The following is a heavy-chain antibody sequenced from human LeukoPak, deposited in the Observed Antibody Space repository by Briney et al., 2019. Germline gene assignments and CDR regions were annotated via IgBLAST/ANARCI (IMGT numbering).Heavy chain of an antibody. CDR1: GGSISSYY. D-gene: IGHD5-18*01. V-gene: IGHV4-4*07. CDR2: TYTSGST. CDR3: ARGLLWLPDYYYYGMDV. Sequence: SETLSLTCTVSGGSISSYYWSWIRQPAGKGLEWIGRTYTSGSTNYNPSLKSRVTMSVDTSKNQFSLKLSSVTAADTAVYYCARGLLWLPDYYYYGMDVWGQGTTVTVSS. J-gene: IGHJ6*02.